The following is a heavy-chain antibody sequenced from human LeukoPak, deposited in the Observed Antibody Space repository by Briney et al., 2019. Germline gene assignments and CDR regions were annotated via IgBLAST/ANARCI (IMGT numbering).Heavy chain of an antibody. J-gene: IGHJ6*02. CDR1: GYTFTGYY. CDR2: INPNSGGT. V-gene: IGHV1-2*04. D-gene: IGHD2-2*01. CDR3: ARDREHCSSTSCQGGMDV. Sequence: ASVKVSCKASGYTFTGYYMHWVRQAPGQGREWMGWINPNSGGTNYAQKFQGWVTMTRDTSISTAYMELSRLRSDDTAVYYCARDREHCSSTSCQGGMDVWGQGTTVTVSS.